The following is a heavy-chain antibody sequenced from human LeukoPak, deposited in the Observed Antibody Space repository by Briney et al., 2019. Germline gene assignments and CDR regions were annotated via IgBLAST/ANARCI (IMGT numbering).Heavy chain of an antibody. CDR1: GFIVSSYY. D-gene: IGHD6-19*01. CDR2: LYSGGST. CDR3: ASTSGWYEPIDY. Sequence: PGGSLRLSCAASGFIVSSYYMNWVRQAPGKGLEWVSGLYSGGSTYYADSVKGRFTISRDKSKNTLYLQMNSLRAEDTAVYYCASTSGWYEPIDYWGQGTLVTVSS. V-gene: IGHV3-53*01. J-gene: IGHJ4*02.